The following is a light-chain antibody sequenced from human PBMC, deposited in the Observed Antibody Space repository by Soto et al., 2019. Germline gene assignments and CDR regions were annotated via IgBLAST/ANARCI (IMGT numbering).Light chain of an antibody. J-gene: IGLJ3*02. Sequence: QSVLTQPASVSGSPGQSITISCTGTSSDVGGYNYVSWYQQHPGTAPKLMIYEVSNRPSGVSHRFSGSKSGNTASLTISGLQADDEGDYFCSSYTDSTTLVFGGGTKLTVL. CDR3: SSYTDSTTLV. CDR2: EVS. CDR1: SSDVGGYNY. V-gene: IGLV2-14*01.